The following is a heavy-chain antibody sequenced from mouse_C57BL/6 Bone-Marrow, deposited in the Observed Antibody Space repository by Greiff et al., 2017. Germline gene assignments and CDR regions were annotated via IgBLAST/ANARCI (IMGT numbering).Heavy chain of an antibody. J-gene: IGHJ2*01. V-gene: IGHV5-17*01. D-gene: IGHD1-1*01. CDR3: ARGLLRSFDY. CDR2: ISSGSSTI. Sequence: EVKLVASGGGLVKPGGSLKLSCAASGFTFSDYGMHWVRQAPEKGLEWVAYISSGSSTIYYAATVKGRFTISRDNAKNTLFLKMTSLRSEDTAMYYCARGLLRSFDYWGQGTTLTVSS. CDR1: GFTFSDYG.